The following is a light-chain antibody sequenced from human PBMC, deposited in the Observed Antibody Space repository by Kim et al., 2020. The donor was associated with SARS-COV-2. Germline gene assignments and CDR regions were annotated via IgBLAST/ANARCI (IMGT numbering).Light chain of an antibody. CDR2: GNN. Sequence: QRVTLSCTGSSSNSGAGYEAHWYQQLPGRAPKLLMSGNNNRPSGVPDRFSGSKSGTSASLAITGLQADDEADYYCQSYDSSLNAYVFGTGTKVTVL. V-gene: IGLV1-40*01. J-gene: IGLJ1*01. CDR3: QSYDSSLNAYV. CDR1: SSNSGAGYE.